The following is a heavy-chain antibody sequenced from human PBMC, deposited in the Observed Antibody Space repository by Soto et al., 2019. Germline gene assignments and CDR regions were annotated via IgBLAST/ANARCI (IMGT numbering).Heavy chain of an antibody. CDR2: IYHSGNT. Sequence: PSESLSLTCAVGGDLISSGGWWSWVRQSTGKGLQWIGEIYHSGNTRNNPSLKSRVTMSVDKSNNQFSLNLMSVTAADTATYYCARDSRTGCSSTDCYMSWGRGILVTVSS. V-gene: IGHV4-4*02. CDR3: ARDSRTGCSSTDCYMS. D-gene: IGHD2-2*01. CDR1: GDLISSGGW. J-gene: IGHJ5*02.